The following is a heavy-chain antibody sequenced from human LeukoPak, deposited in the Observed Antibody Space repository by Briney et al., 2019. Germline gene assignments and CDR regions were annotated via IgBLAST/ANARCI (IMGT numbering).Heavy chain of an antibody. D-gene: IGHD2/OR15-2a*01. V-gene: IGHV3-74*01. CDR3: VSFYETY. CDR2: INSDGSWT. CDR1: GNYW. Sequence: GSLRLSCAASGNYWVHWVRQAPGKGLVWVSHINSDGSWTSYADSVKGRFTISKDNAKNTVYLLMNNLRAEDTAVYYCVSFYETYWGRGTLVTVSS. J-gene: IGHJ4*02.